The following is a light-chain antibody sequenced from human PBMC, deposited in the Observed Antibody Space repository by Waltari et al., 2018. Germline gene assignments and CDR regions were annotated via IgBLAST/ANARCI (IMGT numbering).Light chain of an antibody. CDR3: QTGGHGTWV. J-gene: IGLJ3*02. V-gene: IGLV4-69*01. CDR1: SGHSSNV. CDR2: VKSDGSH. Sequence: QLVLTQSPSASASLGASVKLTCTLSSGHSSNVIAWLPQQPEKGPRYWMKVKSDGSHSKGDEIPDRFSGSSSGTERYLTISSLQSEDEADYYCQTGGHGTWVFGGGTKLTVL.